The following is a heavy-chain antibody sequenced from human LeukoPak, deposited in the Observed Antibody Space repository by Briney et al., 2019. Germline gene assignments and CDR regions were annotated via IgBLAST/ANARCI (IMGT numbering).Heavy chain of an antibody. V-gene: IGHV3-64D*06. CDR2: ISSNGDNT. Sequence: PGGSLRLSCSVSGFTFSTYVMHWVRQAPGKGLEYVSAISSNGDNTYYADSVKGRFTISRDNSENTLYLQMSSLRADDTAVYYCVRGTGYWGQGTLATVSS. J-gene: IGHJ4*02. CDR1: GFTFSTYV. CDR3: VRGTGY.